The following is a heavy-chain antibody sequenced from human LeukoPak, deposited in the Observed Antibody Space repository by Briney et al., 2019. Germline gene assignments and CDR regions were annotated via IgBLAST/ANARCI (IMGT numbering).Heavy chain of an antibody. Sequence: PGGSLRLSCTASGFTFSSYWMSWVRQTPEKGLEWVANIKQDGSEKVYVDSVKGRFTISRDNAKSSLYLQMSGLRAEDTAVYYCARDSGRFDVFDIWGQGTMVTVSS. CDR1: GFTFSSYW. V-gene: IGHV3-7*05. D-gene: IGHD3-10*01. J-gene: IGHJ3*02. CDR2: IKQDGSEK. CDR3: ARDSGRFDVFDI.